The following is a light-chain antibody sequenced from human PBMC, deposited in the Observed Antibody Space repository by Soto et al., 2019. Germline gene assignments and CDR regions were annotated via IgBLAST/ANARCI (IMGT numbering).Light chain of an antibody. CDR1: QSVSSN. J-gene: IGKJ5*01. Sequence: EIVMTQSPATLSVSQGERATLSCRASQSVSSNLAWYQQKPGQAPRLLIYGASTRATGIPARFSGSGSGTEFTLTISSLQSEDFAVYYCQQYNNWPPPTFGQGTRLAI. CDR3: QQYNNWPPPT. CDR2: GAS. V-gene: IGKV3-15*01.